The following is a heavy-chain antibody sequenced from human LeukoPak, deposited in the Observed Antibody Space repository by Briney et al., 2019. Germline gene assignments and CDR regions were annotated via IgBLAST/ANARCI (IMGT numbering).Heavy chain of an antibody. Sequence: GTSVKVSCKTSGFTFTSSAVQWVRQARGQRLEWIGWIVVGSGNTNYAQKFQERVTIIRDMSTSTAYMELSSLRSEDTAVYYCAADRALDSSGYPYYFDYWGQGTLVTVSS. CDR2: IVVGSGNT. V-gene: IGHV1-58*01. D-gene: IGHD3-22*01. CDR3: AADRALDSSGYPYYFDY. CDR1: GFTFTSSA. J-gene: IGHJ4*02.